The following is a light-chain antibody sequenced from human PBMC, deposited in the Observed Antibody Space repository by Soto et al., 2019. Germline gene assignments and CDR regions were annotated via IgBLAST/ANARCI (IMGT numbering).Light chain of an antibody. CDR2: GAS. J-gene: IGKJ1*01. Sequence: EIVMTQSPATLSVSPGERATLSCRASQSVSSNLAWYQQKPGQAPRLLIYGASTRATGIQARFSGSGSGTEFTLNISSLQSEDFAVYYCQQYNNWPAWTFGQGTKVEIK. V-gene: IGKV3-15*01. CDR1: QSVSSN. CDR3: QQYNNWPAWT.